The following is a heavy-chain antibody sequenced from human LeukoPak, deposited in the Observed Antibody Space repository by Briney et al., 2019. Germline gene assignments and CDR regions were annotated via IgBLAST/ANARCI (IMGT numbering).Heavy chain of an antibody. D-gene: IGHD3-22*01. V-gene: IGHV3-48*01. CDR1: GFTFSSYS. J-gene: IGHJ4*02. CDR2: ISSSSSTI. Sequence: GGSLRLSCAASGFTFSSYSMNWARQAPGKGLEWVSYISSSSSTIYYADSVKGRFTISRDNAKNSLYLQMNSLRAEDTAVYYCARDRHYDSSGSSFFDYWGQGTLVTVSS. CDR3: ARDRHYDSSGSSFFDY.